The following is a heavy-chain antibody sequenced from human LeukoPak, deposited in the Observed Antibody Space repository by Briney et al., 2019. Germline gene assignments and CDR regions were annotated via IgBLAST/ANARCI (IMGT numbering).Heavy chain of an antibody. CDR2: ISGGTT. CDR1: GFTFSTSA. J-gene: IGHJ6*03. CDR3: AKGVLTGGYYYYYMDV. Sequence: GGSLRLSCAASGFTFSTSAMTWVRQAPGPGQESVSGISGGTTYYADSLKGRFTISRDDSKNTLYLEMNSLRAEDTAVYYCAKGVLTGGYYYYYMDVWGKGTTVTVSS. D-gene: IGHD1-14*01. V-gene: IGHV3-23*01.